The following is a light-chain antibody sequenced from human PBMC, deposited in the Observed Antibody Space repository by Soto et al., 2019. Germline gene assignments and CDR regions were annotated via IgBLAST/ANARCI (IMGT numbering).Light chain of an antibody. CDR1: QSVLYTSNNKNY. V-gene: IGKV4-1*01. CDR3: QHYYNIPPT. CDR2: WAS. Sequence: DIVMTQSPDSLAVSLGERATINCKASQSVLYTSNNKNYLSWYPQKPGQPPKLVIYWASTRESGVHDRFSGSGAGTDFTRTISSLQAEDVAVDYCQHYYNIPPTFGGGTKVDIK. J-gene: IGKJ4*01.